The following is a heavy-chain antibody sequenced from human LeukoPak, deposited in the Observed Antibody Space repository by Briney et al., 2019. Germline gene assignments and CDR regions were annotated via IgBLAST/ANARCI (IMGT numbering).Heavy chain of an antibody. J-gene: IGHJ4*02. CDR3: ARGPSYYDFWSGFSN. CDR1: GFTFSSYA. V-gene: IGHV3-30-3*01. D-gene: IGHD3-3*01. CDR2: ISYDGSNK. Sequence: GRSLRLSCAASGFTFSSYAMHRVRQAPGKGLEWVAVISYDGSNKYYADSVKGRFTISRDNSKNTLYLQMNSLRAEDTAVYYCARGPSYYDFWSGFSNWGQGTLVTVSS.